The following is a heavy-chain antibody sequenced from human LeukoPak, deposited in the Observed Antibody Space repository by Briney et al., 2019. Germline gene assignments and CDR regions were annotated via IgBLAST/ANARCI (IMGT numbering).Heavy chain of an antibody. CDR1: GYTFTSYG. D-gene: IGHD4-17*01. CDR2: ISAYNSNT. Sequence: ASVKVSCKASGYTFTSYGISWVRQAPGQGLEWMGWISAYNSNTNYAQKLQGRVTMTTDTSTSTAYMELRSLRSDDTAVYYCARAYNDYGDLLNWFDPWGQGTLVTVSS. J-gene: IGHJ5*02. V-gene: IGHV1-18*01. CDR3: ARAYNDYGDLLNWFDP.